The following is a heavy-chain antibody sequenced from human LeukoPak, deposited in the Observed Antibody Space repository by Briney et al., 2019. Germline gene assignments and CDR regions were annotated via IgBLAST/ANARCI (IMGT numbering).Heavy chain of an antibody. D-gene: IGHD3-10*01. J-gene: IGHJ4*02. CDR2: ISYDGSNK. Sequence: GRSLRLSCAASGFTFSSYAMHWVRQAPGKGLEWVAVISYDGSNKYYADSVKGRFTISRDNSKNTLYLQMNSLRAEDTAVYYCAKGYYYYGSGSYDYFNYWGQGTLVTVSS. CDR3: AKGYYYYGSGSYDYFNY. CDR1: GFTFSSYA. V-gene: IGHV3-30-3*01.